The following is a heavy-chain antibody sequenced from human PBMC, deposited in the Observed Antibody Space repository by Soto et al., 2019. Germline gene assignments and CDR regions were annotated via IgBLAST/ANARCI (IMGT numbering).Heavy chain of an antibody. CDR3: ARAYETRDNYAYYFDY. D-gene: IGHD2-2*01. CDR2: IHGGGNSA. J-gene: IGHJ4*02. Sequence: PGGSLRLSCAASGFTFSGYAMSWVRQAPGKGLEWVSVIHGGGNSAYYAKSVKDRFTISRDNSKNTLYLQMGSLRPEDMAVYYCARAYETRDNYAYYFDYWGQGTLVTVSS. V-gene: IGHV3-23*03. CDR1: GFTFSGYA.